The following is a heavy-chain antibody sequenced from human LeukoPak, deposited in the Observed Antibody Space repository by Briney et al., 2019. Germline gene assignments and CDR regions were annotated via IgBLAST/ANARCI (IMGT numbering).Heavy chain of an antibody. J-gene: IGHJ3*02. CDR1: GGSISSYY. D-gene: IGHD5-24*01. Sequence: PSETLSLTCTVSGGSISSYYWSWIRQPPGKGLEWIGYIYYSGSTYYNPSLKSRVTISVDTSKNQFSLKLSSVTAADTAVYYCARDFIEMATIDAFDIWGQGTMVTVSS. V-gene: IGHV4-59*12. CDR2: IYYSGST. CDR3: ARDFIEMATIDAFDI.